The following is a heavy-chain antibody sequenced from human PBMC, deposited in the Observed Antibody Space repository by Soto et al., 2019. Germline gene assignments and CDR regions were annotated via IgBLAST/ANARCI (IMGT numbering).Heavy chain of an antibody. Sequence: EVQLLESGGGLVQPGGALGPSWAGPGFTFSRYAIGWVRQAPGKGLEWVLGISGSGVSTYYADSVKGRFTISRDNSKSTLYLQMNSLRAEDTAVYYCAKDRERIATRSIDYWGQGTLVTVSS. J-gene: IGHJ4*02. V-gene: IGHV3-23*01. CDR1: GFTFSRYA. CDR3: AKDRERIATRSIDY. D-gene: IGHD6-6*01. CDR2: ISGSGVST.